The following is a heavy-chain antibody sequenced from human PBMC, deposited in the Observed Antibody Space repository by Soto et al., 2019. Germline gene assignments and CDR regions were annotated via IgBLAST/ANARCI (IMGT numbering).Heavy chain of an antibody. J-gene: IGHJ4*02. CDR3: DSCASNASYKPWGLQFFDL. CDR1: SFSISSGYY. V-gene: IGHV4-38-2*01. Sequence: SETLSLTCAVSSFSISSGYYWGWVRQPPGKGLEWIGSIYHSGTTNYSPSLKSRVTISIDTSKNQFSLTLRSVTAADAAVYYCDSCASNASYKPWGLQFFDLWGQGSLVTVSS. D-gene: IGHD4-4*01. CDR2: IYHSGTT.